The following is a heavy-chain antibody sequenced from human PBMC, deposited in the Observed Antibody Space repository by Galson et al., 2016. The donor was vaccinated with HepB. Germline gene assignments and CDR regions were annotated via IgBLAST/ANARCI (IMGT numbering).Heavy chain of an antibody. J-gene: IGHJ3*02. V-gene: IGHV6-1*01. CDR2: TYYWSKYSN. Sequence: CAISGDSVSRHGAAWNWIRLSPSRGLEWLGRTYYWSKYSNDYAVSVKSRITFNPDTSKTQVSLQLSSVTPEDTAMYYCASGRHNALDIWGQGTMITVSS. CDR1: GDSVSRHGAA. CDR3: ASGRHNALDI.